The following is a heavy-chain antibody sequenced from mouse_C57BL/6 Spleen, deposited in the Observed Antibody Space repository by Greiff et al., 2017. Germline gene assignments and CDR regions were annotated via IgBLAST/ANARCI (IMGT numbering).Heavy chain of an antibody. CDR1: GFTFTAYY. V-gene: IGHV7-3*01. D-gene: IGHD2-4*01. CDR3: ARYPSIYYDYGSEYVDV. CDR2: IRNKANGYTT. Sequence: EVKLMESGGGLVQPGGSLSLSCAASGFTFTAYYMSWVRQPPGRALEWLGFIRNKANGYTTEYSASVKGRFTISRDTSQSILYRRMNALRAEDSATDYCARYPSIYYDYGSEYVDVWGTGTTVTVSS. J-gene: IGHJ1*03.